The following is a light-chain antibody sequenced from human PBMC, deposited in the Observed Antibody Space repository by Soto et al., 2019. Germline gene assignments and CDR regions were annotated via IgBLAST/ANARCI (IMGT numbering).Light chain of an antibody. CDR3: TSYSSSSSLYV. J-gene: IGLJ1*01. V-gene: IGLV2-14*01. CDR2: EVS. CDR1: SSDVGGYTY. Sequence: QAASVSGSPGQSITISCTGTSSDVGGYTYVSWYQHHPGKTPKLMIYEVSHRPSGVSNRFSGSKSGNTASLTISGLQAEDEADYYCTSYSSSSSLYVFGPGTKLTVL.